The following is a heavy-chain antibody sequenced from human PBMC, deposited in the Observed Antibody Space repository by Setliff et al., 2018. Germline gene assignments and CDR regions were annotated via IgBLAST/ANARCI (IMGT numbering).Heavy chain of an antibody. CDR3: ARDYTYYDFWSGPSSDAFDI. CDR1: GFTFSSYW. V-gene: IGHV3-7*01. D-gene: IGHD3-3*01. Sequence: HPGGSLRLSCAASGFTFSSYWMSWVRQAPGKGLEWVANIKQDGSEKYYVDSVKGRFTISRDNAKNSLYLQMNSLRAEDTAVYYCARDYTYYDFWSGPSSDAFDIWGQGTMVTVSS. CDR2: IKQDGSEK. J-gene: IGHJ3*02.